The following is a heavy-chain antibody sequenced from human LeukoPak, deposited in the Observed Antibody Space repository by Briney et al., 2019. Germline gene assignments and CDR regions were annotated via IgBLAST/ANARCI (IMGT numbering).Heavy chain of an antibody. CDR1: GGSFSGYY. Sequence: SETLSLTCAVYGGSFSGYYWSWIRQPPGKGLEWIGEINHSGSTNYNSSLKSRVTISVDTSKNQFSLKLSSVTAADTAVYYCARGDTAMFPDAFDIWGQGTMVTVSS. D-gene: IGHD5-18*01. J-gene: IGHJ3*02. CDR3: ARGDTAMFPDAFDI. V-gene: IGHV4-34*01. CDR2: INHSGST.